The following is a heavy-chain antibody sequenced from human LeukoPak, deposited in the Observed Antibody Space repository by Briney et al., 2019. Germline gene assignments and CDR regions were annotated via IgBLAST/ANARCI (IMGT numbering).Heavy chain of an antibody. CDR2: IYYSGST. J-gene: IGHJ4*02. D-gene: IGHD3-10*01. CDR3: ARSAYGSGSYYKVFDY. Sequence: SETLSLTCTVSGGSISSHYWSRIRQPPGKGLEWIGYIYYSGSTNYNPSLKSRVTISVDTSKNQFSLKLSSVTAADTAVYYCARSAYGSGSYYKVFDYWGQGTLVTVSS. V-gene: IGHV4-59*11. CDR1: GGSISSHY.